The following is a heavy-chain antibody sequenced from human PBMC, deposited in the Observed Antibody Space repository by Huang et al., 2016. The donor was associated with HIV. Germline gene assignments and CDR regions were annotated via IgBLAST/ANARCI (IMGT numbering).Heavy chain of an antibody. CDR2: MRWNSGSI. J-gene: IGHJ4*02. CDR3: AKDTYYDILTAYYSYFDY. Sequence: EVQLVESGGGLVQPGRSLRLSCAASGFTFDDYAIHWVRQAPVKGLEWVSCMRWNSGSIGYADSGKGRFTISRDNAKNSLYLQMNSLRAEDTALYYCAKDTYYDILTAYYSYFDYWGQGTLVTVSS. CDR1: GFTFDDYA. D-gene: IGHD3-9*01. V-gene: IGHV3-9*01.